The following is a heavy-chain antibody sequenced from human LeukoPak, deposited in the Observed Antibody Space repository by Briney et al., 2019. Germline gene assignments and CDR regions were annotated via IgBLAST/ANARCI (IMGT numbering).Heavy chain of an antibody. CDR1: GGSISSYY. CDR2: IYYSGST. Sequence: SETLSLTCTVSGGSISSYYWSWIRQPPGKGLEWIGYIYYSGSTNYNPSLTSRVTISVDTSKNQFSLKLSSVTAADTAVYYCASATVVVAATASFEYFQHWGQGTLVTVSS. D-gene: IGHD2-15*01. CDR3: ASATVVVAATASFEYFQH. V-gene: IGHV4-59*01. J-gene: IGHJ1*01.